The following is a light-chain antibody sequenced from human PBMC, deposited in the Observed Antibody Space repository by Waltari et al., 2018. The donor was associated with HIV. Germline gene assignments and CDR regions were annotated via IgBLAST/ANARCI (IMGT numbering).Light chain of an antibody. CDR1: NSNLGSNT. J-gene: IGLJ1*01. V-gene: IGLV1-44*01. CDR3: AAWDDSLSVYV. CDR2: GNS. Sequence: QSVLTQPPSASGTPGQRVTISCSGSNSNLGSNTVNWYQQLPGTAPKLLIYGNSQRPAGVPDRSAGSKSGTSASLAISGLQSDDEAHYYCAAWDDSLSVYVFATGTKVTVL.